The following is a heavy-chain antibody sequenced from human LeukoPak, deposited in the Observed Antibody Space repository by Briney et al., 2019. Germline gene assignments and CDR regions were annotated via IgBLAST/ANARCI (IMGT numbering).Heavy chain of an antibody. J-gene: IGHJ4*02. CDR2: INPSGGST. V-gene: IGHV1-46*01. Sequence: ASVKVSCKASGYTFTSYYMHWVRQAPGQGLEWMGIINPSGGSTSYAQKFQGRVTMTRDTSTSTVYMELSSLRSEDTAVYYCAREAVAGTAAQPPDYWGQGTLVTVFS. CDR1: GYTFTSYY. CDR3: AREAVAGTAAQPPDY. D-gene: IGHD6-19*01.